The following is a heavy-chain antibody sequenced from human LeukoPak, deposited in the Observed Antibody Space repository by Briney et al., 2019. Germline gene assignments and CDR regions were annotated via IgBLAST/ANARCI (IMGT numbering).Heavy chain of an antibody. CDR2: IIPIFGTA. D-gene: IGHD6-6*01. Sequence: GASVKVSCKASGGTFSSYAISWVRQAPGQGLEWMGGIIPIFGTANYAQKFQGRVTITTDESTSTAYMELSSLRSEDTAVYYCAAEGYFSSSSLFDYWGQGTLVTVSS. V-gene: IGHV1-69*05. CDR1: GGTFSSYA. CDR3: AAEGYFSSSSLFDY. J-gene: IGHJ4*02.